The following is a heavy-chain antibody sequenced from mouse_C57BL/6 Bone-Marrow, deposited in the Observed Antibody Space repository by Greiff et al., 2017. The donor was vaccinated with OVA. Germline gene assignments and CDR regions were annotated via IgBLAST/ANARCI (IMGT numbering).Heavy chain of an antibody. D-gene: IGHD2-3*01. CDR3: ARSRWLLQGRDY. V-gene: IGHV1-55*01. J-gene: IGHJ4*01. Sequence: QVQLQQPGAELVKPGASVTMSCQASGYTFTSYWITWVKQRPGQGLEWIGDIYPGSGSTNYNEKFKSKATLTVDTSSSTAYMQLSSLTSEDSAAYYCARSRWLLQGRDYWGQGTSVTVSS. CDR2: IYPGSGST. CDR1: GYTFTSYW.